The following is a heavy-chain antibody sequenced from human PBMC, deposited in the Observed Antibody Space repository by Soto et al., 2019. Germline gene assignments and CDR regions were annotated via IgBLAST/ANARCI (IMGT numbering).Heavy chain of an antibody. J-gene: IGHJ5*02. CDR1: GFTFSSYA. CDR3: AISRTMVRGVIRGWFDP. V-gene: IGHV3-23*01. CDR2: ISGSGGST. Sequence: TGGSLRLSCAASGFTFSSYAMSWVRQAPGKGLEWVSAISGSGGSTYYADSVKGRFTISRDNSKNTLYLQMNSLRAEDTAVYYCAISRTMVRGVIRGWFDPWGQGTLVTVSS. D-gene: IGHD3-10*01.